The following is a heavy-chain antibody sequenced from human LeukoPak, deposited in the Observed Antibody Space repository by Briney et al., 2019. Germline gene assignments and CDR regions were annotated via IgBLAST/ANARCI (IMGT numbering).Heavy chain of an antibody. CDR3: ARGMRVRWAVEMATITGIFDY. J-gene: IGHJ4*02. CDR1: GFTFSSYA. Sequence: PGGSLRLSCAASGFTFSSYAMHWVRQAPGKGLEYVSAISSNGGSTYYANSVKGRFTISRDNSKNTLYLQMGSLRAEDTAVYYCARGMRVRWAVEMATITGIFDYWGQGTLVTVSS. V-gene: IGHV3-64*01. D-gene: IGHD5-24*01. CDR2: ISSNGGST.